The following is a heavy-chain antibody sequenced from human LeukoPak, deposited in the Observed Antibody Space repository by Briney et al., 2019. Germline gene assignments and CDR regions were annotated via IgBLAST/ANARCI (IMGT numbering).Heavy chain of an antibody. D-gene: IGHD3-9*01. CDR2: ISAYNGNT. V-gene: IGHV1-18*01. J-gene: IGHJ4*02. CDR1: GGTFSSYG. Sequence: ASVKVSCKASGGTFSSYGISWVRQAPGQGLEWMGWISAYNGNTNYAQKLQGRVTMTTDTSTSTAYMGLRSLRSDDTAVYYCARNYDILTGYYPFDYWGQGTLVTVSS. CDR3: ARNYDILTGYYPFDY.